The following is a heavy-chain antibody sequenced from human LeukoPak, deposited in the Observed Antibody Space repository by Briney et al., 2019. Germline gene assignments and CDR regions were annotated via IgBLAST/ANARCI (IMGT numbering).Heavy chain of an antibody. D-gene: IGHD3-9*01. Sequence: ASVKLSCTASGSTFTNYDINWVRQAPGQGLEWMGWMNPNSGNTGYAQKFQGRVTMTRNTSISTAYMELSSLRSEDTAVYYCARGHKRTYYDILTGYYYYYYMDVWGKGTTVTISS. CDR2: MNPNSGNT. J-gene: IGHJ6*03. CDR3: ARGHKRTYYDILTGYYYYYYMDV. CDR1: GSTFTNYD. V-gene: IGHV1-8*01.